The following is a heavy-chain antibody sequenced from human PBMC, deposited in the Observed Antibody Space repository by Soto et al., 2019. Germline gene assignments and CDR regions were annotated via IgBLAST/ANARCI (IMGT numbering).Heavy chain of an antibody. CDR3: AKDIPPLYYDILTGYPR. CDR1: GFTFSSYA. Sequence: GGSLRLSCAASGFTFSSYAMSWVRQAPGKGLERVSAISGSGGSTYYADSVKGRFTISRDNSKNTLYLQMNSLRAEDTAVYYCAKDIPPLYYDILTGYPRWGQGTLVTVSS. V-gene: IGHV3-23*01. D-gene: IGHD3-9*01. CDR2: ISGSGGST. J-gene: IGHJ4*02.